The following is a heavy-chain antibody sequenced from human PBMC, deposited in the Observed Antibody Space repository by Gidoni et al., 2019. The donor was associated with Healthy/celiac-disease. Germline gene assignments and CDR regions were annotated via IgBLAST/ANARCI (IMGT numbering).Heavy chain of an antibody. J-gene: IGHJ4*02. CDR3: AKRNMVRGTYLFDY. CDR1: GFPFCSYA. D-gene: IGHD3-10*01. CDR2: ISGSGGST. Sequence: EVQLLESGGGLVQPGGSLRLSCAASGFPFCSYAMSWVRQAPGKGLEWVSAISGSGGSTYYADSVKGRFTISRDNSKNTLYLQMNSLRAEDTAVYYCAKRNMVRGTYLFDYWGQGTLVTVSS. V-gene: IGHV3-23*01.